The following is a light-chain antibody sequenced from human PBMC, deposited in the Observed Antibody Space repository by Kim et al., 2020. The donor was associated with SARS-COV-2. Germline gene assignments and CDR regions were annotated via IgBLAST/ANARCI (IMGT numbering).Light chain of an antibody. CDR3: QARDSSNVV. V-gene: IGLV3-1*01. Sequence: SDELTQPPSVSVSPGQKASITCSGEKLGDKYACWYQQKPGQSSVLVIYQDSKRPSGIHERFSGSNSGNTATLTISGTQAMDEADYYCQARDSSNVVFGGG. CDR1: KLGDKY. CDR2: QDS. J-gene: IGLJ2*01.